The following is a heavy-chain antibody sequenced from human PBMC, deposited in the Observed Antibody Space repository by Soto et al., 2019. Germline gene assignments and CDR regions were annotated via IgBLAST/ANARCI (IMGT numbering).Heavy chain of an antibody. CDR1: GFAFSSYW. V-gene: IGHV3-33*08. D-gene: IGHD1-26*01. Sequence: VGSLRLSCAASGFAFSSYWMSWVRQAPGKGLEWVAVIWYDGSNKYYADSVKGRFTISRDNSKNTLYLQMNSLRAEDTAVYYCATGRLPTPTWFHYWGQGTLVTVSS. CDR3: ATGRLPTPTWFHY. CDR2: IWYDGSNK. J-gene: IGHJ4*02.